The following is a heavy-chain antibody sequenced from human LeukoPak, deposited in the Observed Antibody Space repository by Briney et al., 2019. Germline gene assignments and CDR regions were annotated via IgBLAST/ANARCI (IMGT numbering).Heavy chain of an antibody. Sequence: GGSLRLSCAASGFTFSSYWMNWVRQAPGKGLEWVSIIYYCGATYYADSVKARFTISRDNSNKTLHLRMNSLRAEDTAVYYCARGRGSSWYYFDYWGQGTLVTVSS. CDR2: IYYCGAT. V-gene: IGHV3-66*01. D-gene: IGHD6-13*01. CDR1: GFTFSSYW. CDR3: ARGRGSSWYYFDY. J-gene: IGHJ4*02.